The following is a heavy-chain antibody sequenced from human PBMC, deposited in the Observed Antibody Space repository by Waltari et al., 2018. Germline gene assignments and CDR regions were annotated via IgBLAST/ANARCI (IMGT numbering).Heavy chain of an antibody. CDR1: GFTFSDYY. CDR3: AKDGMTGTIDH. J-gene: IGHJ4*02. D-gene: IGHD1-7*01. CDR2: ISSSGSPI. Sequence: QVQLVESGGGLVKPGGSLRLSCAASGFTFSDYYMSCIRQAPGKGGEWVANISSSGSPIFYADSVKGRFTIARDNAKNSLYLQMNSLRAEDTAVYYCAKDGMTGTIDHWGQGILVTVSS. V-gene: IGHV3-11*04.